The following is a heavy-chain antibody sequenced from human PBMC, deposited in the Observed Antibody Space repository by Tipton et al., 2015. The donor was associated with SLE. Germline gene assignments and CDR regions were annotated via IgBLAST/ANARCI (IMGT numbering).Heavy chain of an antibody. CDR2: IYYSGST. Sequence: TLSLTCTVSGGSISSSSYYWGWIRQPPRKGLEWIGSIYYSGSTYYNPSLKSRVTISVDTSKNQFSLKLSSVTAADTAVYYCARELQQLVAFDIWGQGTMVTVSS. CDR1: GGSISSSSYY. V-gene: IGHV4-39*07. D-gene: IGHD6-6*01. J-gene: IGHJ3*02. CDR3: ARELQQLVAFDI.